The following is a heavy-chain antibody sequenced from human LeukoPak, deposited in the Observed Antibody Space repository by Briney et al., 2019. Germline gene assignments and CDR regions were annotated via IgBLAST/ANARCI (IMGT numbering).Heavy chain of an antibody. D-gene: IGHD3-22*01. CDR3: AKDGYYYDSSGYLFDY. Sequence: GGSLRLSCAASGFTFSSYWMHWVRQAPGKGLVWVSRINSGGSSTSYADSVKGRFTISRDNAKNTLYLQMNSLRAEDTAVYYCAKDGYYYDSSGYLFDYWGQGTLVTVSS. J-gene: IGHJ4*02. V-gene: IGHV3-74*01. CDR2: INSGGSST. CDR1: GFTFSSYW.